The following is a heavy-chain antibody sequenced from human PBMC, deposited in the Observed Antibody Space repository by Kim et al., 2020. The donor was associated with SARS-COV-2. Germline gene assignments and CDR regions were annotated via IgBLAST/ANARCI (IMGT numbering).Heavy chain of an antibody. D-gene: IGHD3-10*01. CDR2: IYYSGST. J-gene: IGHJ6*02. CDR1: GGSISSSSYY. Sequence: SETLSLTCTVSGGSISSSSYYWGWIRQPPGKGLEWIGSIYYSGSTYYNPSLKSRVTISVDTSKNQFSLKLSSVTAADTAVYYCASPSGSHAPYYYYGMDVWGQGTTVTVSS. V-gene: IGHV4-39*01. CDR3: ASPSGSHAPYYYYGMDV.